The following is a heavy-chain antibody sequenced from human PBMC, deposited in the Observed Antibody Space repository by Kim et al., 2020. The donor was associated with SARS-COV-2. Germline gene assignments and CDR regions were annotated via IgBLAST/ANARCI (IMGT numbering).Heavy chain of an antibody. CDR1: GFTFSGSA. D-gene: IGHD3-10*01. J-gene: IGHJ6*02. CDR3: RIWFGEFGMDV. Sequence: GGSLRLSCAASGFTFSGSAMHWVRQASGKGLEWVGRIRSKANSYATAYAASVKGRFTISRDDSKNTAYLQMNSLKTEDTAVYYCRIWFGEFGMDVWGQGTTVTVSS. CDR2: IRSKANSYAT. V-gene: IGHV3-73*01.